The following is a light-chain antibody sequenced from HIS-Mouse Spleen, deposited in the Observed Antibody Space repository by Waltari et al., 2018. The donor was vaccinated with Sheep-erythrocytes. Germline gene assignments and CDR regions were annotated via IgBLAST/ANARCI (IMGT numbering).Light chain of an antibody. V-gene: IGLV3-1*01. CDR1: KLGDKY. J-gene: IGLJ3*02. CDR3: QAWDSSTAWV. CDR2: QDS. Sequence: SYELTHPPSVSVSPGQTASITCSGDKLGDKYACWDQQKPGRSPVLVIYQDSKRPSGTPERFSGSNSGNTATLTISGTQAMDEADYYCQAWDSSTAWVFGGGTKLTVL.